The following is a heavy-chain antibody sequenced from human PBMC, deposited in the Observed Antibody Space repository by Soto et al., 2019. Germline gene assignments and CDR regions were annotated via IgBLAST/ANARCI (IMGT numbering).Heavy chain of an antibody. CDR2: MNPNSGNT. J-gene: IGHJ6*03. V-gene: IGHV1-8*01. D-gene: IGHD6-19*01. Sequence: ASVKVSCKASGYTFTSYDINWVRQATGQGLEWMGWMNPNSGNTGYAQKFQGRVTMTRNTSISTAYMELSSLRSEDTAVYYCARAGLYSSYYYYYMDVWGKGTTVTVSS. CDR1: GYTFTSYD. CDR3: ARAGLYSSYYYYYMDV.